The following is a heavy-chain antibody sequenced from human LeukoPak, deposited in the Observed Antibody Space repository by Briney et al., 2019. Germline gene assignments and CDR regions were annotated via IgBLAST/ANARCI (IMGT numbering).Heavy chain of an antibody. D-gene: IGHD3-22*01. J-gene: IGHJ4*02. CDR3: ASVGVRRRHYYDSSGYFDY. V-gene: IGHV4-39*01. Sequence: SETLSLTCAVYGGSFSGYYWGWIRQPPGKGLEWIGSIYYSGSTYYNPSLKSRVTISVDTSKNQFSLKLSSVTAADTAVYYCASVGVRRRHYYDSSGYFDYWGQGTLVTVSS. CDR2: IYYSGST. CDR1: GGSFSGYY.